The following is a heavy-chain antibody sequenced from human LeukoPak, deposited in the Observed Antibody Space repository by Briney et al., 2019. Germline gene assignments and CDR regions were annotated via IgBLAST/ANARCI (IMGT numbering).Heavy chain of an antibody. CDR2: ISVYNGNT. Sequence: ASVKVSCKASGFTFTSYGISWVRHAPGQGLEWRGWISVYNGNTNYAQKLQGRVTMTTDTSTSTAYMELRSLRSDDTAVYYCATAYMVRDKMNWFDPWGQGTLVTVSS. V-gene: IGHV1-18*01. CDR1: GFTFTSYG. CDR3: ATAYMVRDKMNWFDP. J-gene: IGHJ5*02. D-gene: IGHD3-10*01.